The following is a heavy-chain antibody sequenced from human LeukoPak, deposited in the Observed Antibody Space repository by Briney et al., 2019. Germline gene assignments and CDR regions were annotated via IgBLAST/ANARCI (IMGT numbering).Heavy chain of an antibody. CDR2: IYYSGST. J-gene: IGHJ5*02. Sequence: SETLSLTCTVSGGSLSNDYWSWIRQPPGKGLEWIGYIYYSGSTNYNPSLRSRVTISVDTSKNQFSLKVNSVTAADTAVYYCARHTITIFGVVTEWFDPWGQGTLVTVSS. CDR3: ARHTITIFGVVTEWFDP. CDR1: GGSLSNDY. D-gene: IGHD3-3*01. V-gene: IGHV4-59*01.